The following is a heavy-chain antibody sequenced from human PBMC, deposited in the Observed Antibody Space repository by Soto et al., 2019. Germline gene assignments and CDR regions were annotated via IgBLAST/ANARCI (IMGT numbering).Heavy chain of an antibody. CDR3: AIAMRDYSNPYYYYGMDV. Sequence: QVQLVESGGGVVQPGRSLRLSCAASGFTFSSYGMHWVRQAPGKGLAWVAVISYDGSNKYYADSVKGRFTISRDNSKNTLYLQMNSLRAEDTAVYYCAIAMRDYSNPYYYYGMDVWGQGTTVTVSS. J-gene: IGHJ6*02. V-gene: IGHV3-30*03. CDR2: ISYDGSNK. D-gene: IGHD4-4*01. CDR1: GFTFSSYG.